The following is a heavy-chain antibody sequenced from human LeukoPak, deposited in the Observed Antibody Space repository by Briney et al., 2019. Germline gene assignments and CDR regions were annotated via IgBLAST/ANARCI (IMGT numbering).Heavy chain of an antibody. D-gene: IGHD6-13*01. Sequence: GGSLRLSCAASGFAFSSYWMSWVRQAPGKGLEWVASIKQDGSEKYYVDSVKGRFTISRDNAKNSLYLQMNSLRAEATAVYYCARGHSSSPNWFDPWGQGTLVTVSS. CDR3: ARGHSSSPNWFDP. CDR2: IKQDGSEK. V-gene: IGHV3-7*04. J-gene: IGHJ5*02. CDR1: GFAFSSYW.